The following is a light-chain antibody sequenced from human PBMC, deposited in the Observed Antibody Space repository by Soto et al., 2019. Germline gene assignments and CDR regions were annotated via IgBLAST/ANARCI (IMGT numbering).Light chain of an antibody. CDR1: QGICNY. J-gene: IGKJ3*01. CDR2: AAS. CDR3: QKCNSAPFT. Sequence: DTQMTQSPSSLSASVGDRVNITCRASQGICNYLAWYQQKPGKVPKILIYAASSLVSGVPSRFSGSGSGTDFTLTISSLQPEDVATYYCQKCNSAPFTFGRGTKVEIK. V-gene: IGKV1-27*01.